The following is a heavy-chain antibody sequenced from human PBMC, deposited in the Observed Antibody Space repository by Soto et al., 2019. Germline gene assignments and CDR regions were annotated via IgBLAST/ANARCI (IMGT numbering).Heavy chain of an antibody. J-gene: IGHJ4*02. Sequence: SQTLSLTCAISGDSVSSNSAAWNWIRQSPSRGLEWLGRTYYRSKWYNDYAVSVKSRITINPDTSKNQFSLQLNSVTPDDTAVYYCARDGVGHTTFFGYFDYWGQGTLVTVSS. CDR3: ARDGVGHTTFFGYFDY. CDR1: GDSVSSNSAA. D-gene: IGHD1-26*01. CDR2: TYYRSKWYN. V-gene: IGHV6-1*01.